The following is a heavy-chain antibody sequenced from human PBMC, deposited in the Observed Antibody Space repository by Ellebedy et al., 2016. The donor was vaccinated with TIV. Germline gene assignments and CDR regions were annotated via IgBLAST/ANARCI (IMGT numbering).Heavy chain of an antibody. Sequence: MPGGSLRLSCTVSGGSMTSFYRSWIRQSPEKGLEWIGNIYYVGSTDYSPSLRTRVTISLDTSKNQFSVKLTSVTPADTAVYYCARGSGGTQNGAFDSWGLGTLVTVSP. J-gene: IGHJ4*02. CDR1: GGSMTSFY. D-gene: IGHD2-15*01. CDR3: ARGSGGTQNGAFDS. CDR2: IYYVGST. V-gene: IGHV4-59*01.